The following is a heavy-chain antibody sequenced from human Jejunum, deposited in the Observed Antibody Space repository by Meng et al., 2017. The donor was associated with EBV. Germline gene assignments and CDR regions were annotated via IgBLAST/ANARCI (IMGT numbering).Heavy chain of an antibody. J-gene: IGHJ4*02. CDR1: GYSFTSRA. CDR3: ARGEGGYCSSSSCYLGT. V-gene: IGHV7-4-1*02. CDR2: INTDTRNP. Sequence: RAQSGAELKPPGASVKVAFKASGYSFTSRAMHWVRQAPGQGLEWMGWINTDTRNPTYAQGLTGRFVFSLDTSVSTAYLQISSLKAEDTAVYYCARGEGGYCSSSSCYLGTWGQGTLVTVSS. D-gene: IGHD2-2*01.